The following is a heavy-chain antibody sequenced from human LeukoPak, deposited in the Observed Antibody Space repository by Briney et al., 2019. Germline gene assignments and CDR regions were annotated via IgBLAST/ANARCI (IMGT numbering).Heavy chain of an antibody. CDR2: INPNSGGT. CDR3: ARGRVAVAGVPDAFDI. J-gene: IGHJ3*02. CDR1: GYTFTVYY. D-gene: IGHD6-19*01. Sequence: ASVKVSCKASGYTFTVYYMHWVRQAPGQGLEWMGRINPNSGGTNYAQKFQGRVTMTRDTSISTAYMELSRLSSDDTAVYFCARGRVAVAGVPDAFDIWGQGTMVTVSS. V-gene: IGHV1-2*06.